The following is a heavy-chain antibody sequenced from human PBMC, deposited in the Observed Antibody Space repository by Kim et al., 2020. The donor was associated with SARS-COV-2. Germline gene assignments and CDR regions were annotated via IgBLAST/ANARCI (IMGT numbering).Heavy chain of an antibody. Sequence: GGSLRLSCAASGFTFSSYAMHWVRQAPGKGLEWVAVISYDGSNKYYADSVKGRFTLSLDNSKNTLYLQMNSLRAEDTAVYYCARVAAGSYYYGMDVWGQGTTVTVSS. V-gene: IGHV3-30-3*01. CDR2: ISYDGSNK. CDR3: ARVAAGSYYYGMDV. CDR1: GFTFSSYA. D-gene: IGHD6-13*01. J-gene: IGHJ6*02.